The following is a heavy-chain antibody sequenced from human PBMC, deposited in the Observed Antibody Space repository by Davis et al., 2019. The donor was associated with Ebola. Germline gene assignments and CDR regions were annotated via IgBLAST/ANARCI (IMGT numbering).Heavy chain of an antibody. CDR3: ARDSETGTTGFDP. Sequence: AASVKVSCKASGYTFTSYYMHWVRQVPGQGLEWMGIINAGIGSTVYAQRFQGRVTMTRDTSTSTVYMDLSNLRSDDTAMYYCARDSETGTTGFDPWGQGTLVTVSS. D-gene: IGHD1-7*01. J-gene: IGHJ5*02. CDR1: GYTFTSYY. CDR2: INAGIGST. V-gene: IGHV1-46*01.